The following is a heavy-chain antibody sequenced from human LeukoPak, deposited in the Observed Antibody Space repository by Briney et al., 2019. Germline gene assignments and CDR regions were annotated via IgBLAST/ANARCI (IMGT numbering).Heavy chain of an antibody. Sequence: GGTLRLSCVASGFTFSTYWMTWVRQAPGKGLEWVANIKTDGGEKEYADSVKGRFTISRDNAKNSLFLQMNSLRAEDTAVYYCARDPYDRGDRYYGAFDIWGQGTMVIVSS. CDR2: IKTDGGEK. V-gene: IGHV3-7*01. CDR3: ARDPYDRGDRYYGAFDI. J-gene: IGHJ3*02. CDR1: GFTFSTYW. D-gene: IGHD3-22*01.